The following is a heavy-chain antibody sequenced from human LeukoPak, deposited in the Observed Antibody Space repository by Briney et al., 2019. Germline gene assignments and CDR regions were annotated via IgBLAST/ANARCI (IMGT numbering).Heavy chain of an antibody. D-gene: IGHD2-2*01. CDR1: GGSFSGYY. CDR3: ARGSKYQPPFDC. CDR2: INHSGST. Sequence: PSETLSLTCAVYGGSFSGYYWSWIRQPPGKGLEWIGEINHSGSTNYNPPLKSRVTISVDTSKNQFSLKLSSVTAADTAVYYCARGSKYQPPFDCWGQGTLVTVSS. V-gene: IGHV4-34*01. J-gene: IGHJ4*02.